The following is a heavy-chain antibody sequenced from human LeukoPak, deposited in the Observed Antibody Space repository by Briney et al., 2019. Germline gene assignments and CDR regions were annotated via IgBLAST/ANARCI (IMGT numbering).Heavy chain of an antibody. D-gene: IGHD3-10*01. CDR2: ISGSGGST. CDR3: ARVVPPTDYGSGSYFWDPYYFDY. J-gene: IGHJ4*02. CDR1: GFTFSTYA. Sequence: GGSLRLSCAASGFTFSTYAMSWVRQAPGKGLEWVSGISGSGGSTFYADSVKGRFTISRDNSKNTLYLQMNSLGAEDTAVYYCARVVPPTDYGSGSYFWDPYYFDYWGQGTQVTVSS. V-gene: IGHV3-23*01.